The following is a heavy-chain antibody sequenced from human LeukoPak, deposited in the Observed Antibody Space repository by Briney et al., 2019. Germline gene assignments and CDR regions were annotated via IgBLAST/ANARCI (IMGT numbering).Heavy chain of an antibody. V-gene: IGHV3-48*03. J-gene: IGHJ6*04. Sequence: GGSLRLSCAASGFTFSSYEMNWVRQAQGKGLEWVSYISSSGSTIYYADSVKGRFTISRDNAKNSLYLQMNSLRAEDTAVYYCVELGITMIGGVWGKGTTVTISS. CDR1: GFTFSSYE. CDR3: VELGITMIGGV. D-gene: IGHD3-10*02. CDR2: ISSSGSTI.